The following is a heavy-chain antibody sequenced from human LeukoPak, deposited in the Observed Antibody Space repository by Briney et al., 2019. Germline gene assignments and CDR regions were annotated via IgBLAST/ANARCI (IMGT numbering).Heavy chain of an antibody. J-gene: IGHJ4*02. CDR3: ARDTGVVYHY. Sequence: GGSLRLSCAASGVTFSSYSMNWVRQAPGKGLEWVSSISSSTTYIYYADSVKGRFTISRDNAKNSLYLQMNSLRAEDTAVYYCARDTGVVYHYWGQGTLVTVSS. D-gene: IGHD2-8*02. CDR2: ISSSTTYI. CDR1: GVTFSSYS. V-gene: IGHV3-21*01.